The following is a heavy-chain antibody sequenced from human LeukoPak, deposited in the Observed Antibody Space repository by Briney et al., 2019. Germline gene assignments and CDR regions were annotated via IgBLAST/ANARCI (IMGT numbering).Heavy chain of an antibody. J-gene: IGHJ4*02. CDR3: ARMGHYYFDNSGYYSDY. D-gene: IGHD3-22*01. CDR2: ISWNSGSI. V-gene: IGHV3-9*01. Sequence: GRSLRLSCAASGFTFDDYAMHWVRQAPGKGLEWVSGISWNSGSIGYADSVKGRFTISRDNAKNSLYLQMNSLRAEDTAVYYCARMGHYYFDNSGYYSDYWGQGTLVTVSS. CDR1: GFTFDDYA.